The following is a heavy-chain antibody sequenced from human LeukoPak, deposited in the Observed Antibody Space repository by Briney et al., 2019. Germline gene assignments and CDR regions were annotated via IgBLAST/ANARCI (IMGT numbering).Heavy chain of an antibody. CDR3: AEQPARWDDFWSGYYFGRASWFDP. CDR2: IYYSGST. V-gene: IGHV4-39*07. CDR1: GGSISSSSYY. J-gene: IGHJ5*02. Sequence: PSETLSLTCTVSGGSISSSSYYWGWIRQPPGKGLEWIGSIYYSGSTYYNPSLKSRVTISVDTSKNQFSLKLSSVTAADTAVYYCAEQPARWDDFWSGYYFGRASWFDPWGQGTLVTVSS. D-gene: IGHD3-3*01.